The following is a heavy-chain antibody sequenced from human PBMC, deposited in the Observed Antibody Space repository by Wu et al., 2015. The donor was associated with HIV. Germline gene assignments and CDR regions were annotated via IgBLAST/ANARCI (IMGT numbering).Heavy chain of an antibody. CDR1: DYTFTTYS. CDR3: ARAAYSSGWSFDY. D-gene: IGHD6-19*01. J-gene: IGHJ4*02. CDR2: ISARNGYT. Sequence: QVQLVQSGGEVKKPGASVEVSCKASDYTFTTYSISWVRQAPGQGLEWMGWISARNGYTNYAQKLQGRVTMTTDSSTSTAYMELRSLRSDDTAVYYCARAAYSSGWSFDYWGQGTLVTVSS. V-gene: IGHV1-18*01.